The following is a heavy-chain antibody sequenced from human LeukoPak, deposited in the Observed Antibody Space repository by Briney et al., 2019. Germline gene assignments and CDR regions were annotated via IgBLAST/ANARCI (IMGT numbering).Heavy chain of an antibody. CDR2: VNPNSGGT. Sequence: GASVKVSCKASGYTFTGYYMHWVRQAPGQGLEWMGWVNPNSGGTNYAQKFQGRVTMTRDTSISTAYMELSRLRSDDTAVYYCARDDYDDSVGGAFDIWGQGTMVIVSS. D-gene: IGHD4-17*01. CDR1: GYTFTGYY. CDR3: ARDDYDDSVGGAFDI. V-gene: IGHV1-2*02. J-gene: IGHJ3*02.